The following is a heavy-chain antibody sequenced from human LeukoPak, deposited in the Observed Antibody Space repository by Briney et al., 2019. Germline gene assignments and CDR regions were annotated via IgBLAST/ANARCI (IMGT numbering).Heavy chain of an antibody. Sequence: GGSLRLSCAASGFTFSTYAMSWVRQAPGKGLEWVSANSSSGDSTYYADSVKGRFTISRDNSKNTLYVHMNSLRAEDTAIYYCAKDYVGQVPDAFDIWGQGTMVTVSS. CDR3: AKDYVGQVPDAFDI. J-gene: IGHJ3*02. D-gene: IGHD1-26*01. V-gene: IGHV3-23*01. CDR1: GFTFSTYA. CDR2: NSSSGDST.